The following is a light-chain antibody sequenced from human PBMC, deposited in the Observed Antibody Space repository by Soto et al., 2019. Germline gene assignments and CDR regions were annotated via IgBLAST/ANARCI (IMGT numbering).Light chain of an antibody. V-gene: IGKV1-5*01. CDR1: QSISSW. J-gene: IGKJ1*01. CDR2: DAS. CDR3: QQYNSYSRK. Sequence: DIQMTQSPSTLSGSVGDIVTITCRASQSISSWLAWYQQKPGKAPKLLIYDASSLESGVPSRFSGSGSGTEFTLTISSLQPDDFATYYCQQYNSYSRKFGQGTKVDIK.